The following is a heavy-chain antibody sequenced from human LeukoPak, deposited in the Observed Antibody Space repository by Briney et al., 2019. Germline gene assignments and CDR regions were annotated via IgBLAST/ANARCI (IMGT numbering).Heavy chain of an antibody. CDR1: GFTFSNYG. D-gene: IGHD2-2*01. V-gene: IGHV3-30*03. Sequence: PGGSLRLSCTASGFTFSNYGIHWVRQAPGKGLECVAVISPDEGNKYYVDSVKGRFTISRDNSKNTVYLQMSSLRAEDTALYYCARALGCSGTTCHDRWGYYYYAVDVWGQGTTVTVSS. CDR3: ARALGCSGTTCHDRWGYYYYAVDV. J-gene: IGHJ6*02. CDR2: ISPDEGNK.